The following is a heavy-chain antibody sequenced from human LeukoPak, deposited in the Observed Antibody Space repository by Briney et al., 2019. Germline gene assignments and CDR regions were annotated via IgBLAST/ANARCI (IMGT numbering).Heavy chain of an antibody. J-gene: IGHJ4*02. D-gene: IGHD4-17*01. CDR3: ARGFGVTTGAIDY. V-gene: IGHV4-38-2*02. CDR2: IYHSGST. CDR1: GYSISSGYY. Sequence: SETLSLTCTVSGYSISSGYYWGWIRQPPGKGLEWIGSIYHSGSTYYNPSLKSRVTISVDTSKNQFSLKLSSVTAADTAVYYCARGFGVTTGAIDYWGQETLVTVSS.